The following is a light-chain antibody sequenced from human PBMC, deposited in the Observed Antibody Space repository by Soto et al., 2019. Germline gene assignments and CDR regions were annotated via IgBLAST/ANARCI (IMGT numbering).Light chain of an antibody. V-gene: IGKV3-15*01. J-gene: IGKJ5*01. Sequence: EIVMTQSPATLSVSPGERATLSCRASQSVSSNLAWYQQKPGQAPRLLIYGASTRATGIPARFSGSGSGTEFTLSISSLQSEEFVVFYCQQYDNWPITFGQGTRLEIK. CDR3: QQYDNWPIT. CDR1: QSVSSN. CDR2: GAS.